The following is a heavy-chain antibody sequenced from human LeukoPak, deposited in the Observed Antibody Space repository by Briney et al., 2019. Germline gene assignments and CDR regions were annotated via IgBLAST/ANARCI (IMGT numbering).Heavy chain of an antibody. CDR3: ARGGGPYASTGFFAGPYDY. V-gene: IGHV1-69*05. D-gene: IGHD2-2*01. CDR2: LIPLFGTA. Sequence: ASVKVSCKASGGTFSSYAISWVRQAPGQGLEWMGGLIPLFGTAHYAQKLQGRVTITTDESTSTAYMVLSSLRSDDTAVYYCARGGGPYASTGFFAGPYDYWGQGTLVSVSS. CDR1: GGTFSSYA. J-gene: IGHJ4*02.